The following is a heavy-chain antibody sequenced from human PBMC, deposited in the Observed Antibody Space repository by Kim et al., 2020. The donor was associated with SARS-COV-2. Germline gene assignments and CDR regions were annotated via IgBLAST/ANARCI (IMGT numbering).Heavy chain of an antibody. CDR3: ARDADSMDDAFDI. CDR1: GFTFSSYG. J-gene: IGHJ3*02. V-gene: IGHV3-33*08. CDR2: IWYDGSNK. D-gene: IGHD3-10*01. Sequence: GGSLRLSCAASGFTFSSYGMHWVRQAPGKGLEWVAGIWYDGSNKYYADSVKGRFTISRDNSKNTLYLQMNSLRAEDTAVYYCARDADSMDDAFDIWGQGTMVTVSS.